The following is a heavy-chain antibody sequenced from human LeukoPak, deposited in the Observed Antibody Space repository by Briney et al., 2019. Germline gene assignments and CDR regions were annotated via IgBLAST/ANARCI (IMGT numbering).Heavy chain of an antibody. V-gene: IGHV3-7*01. CDR2: IKQDGSEK. D-gene: IGHD6-19*01. CDR3: ARWWLRGGFDY. Sequence: PGGSLRLSCAASGFTFDDYGMSWVRQAPGKGLEWVANIKQDGSEKYYVDSVKGRFTISRDNAKNSLYLQMNSLRAEDTAVYYCARWWLRGGFDYWGQGTLVTVSS. CDR1: GFTFDDYG. J-gene: IGHJ4*02.